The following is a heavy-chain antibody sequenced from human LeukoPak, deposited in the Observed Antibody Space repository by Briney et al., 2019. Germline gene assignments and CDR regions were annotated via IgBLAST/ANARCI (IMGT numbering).Heavy chain of an antibody. CDR3: AKDRVRAVAGLNWFDP. CDR2: ISYDGSNK. V-gene: IGHV3-30*18. J-gene: IGHJ5*02. CDR1: GFTFSSYG. Sequence: PGGSLRLSCAASGFTFSSYGMPWVRQAPGKGLEWVAVISYDGSNKYYADSVKGRFTISRDNSKNTLYLQMNSLRAEDTAVYYCAKDRVRAVAGLNWFDPWGQGTLVTVSS. D-gene: IGHD6-19*01.